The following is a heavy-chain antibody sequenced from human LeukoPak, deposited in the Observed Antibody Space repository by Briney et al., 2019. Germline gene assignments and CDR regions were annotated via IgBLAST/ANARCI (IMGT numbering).Heavy chain of an antibody. CDR3: AKAVAVAGRVNYFDY. J-gene: IGHJ4*02. V-gene: IGHV3-21*04. CDR2: ISSSSSYI. CDR1: GFTFSSYS. Sequence: PGGSLRLSCAASGFTFSSYSMNWVRQAPGKGLEWVSSISSSSSYIYYTDSVKGRFTISRDNAKNSLYLQMNSLRAEDTAVYYCAKAVAVAGRVNYFDYWGQGTLVTVSS. D-gene: IGHD6-19*01.